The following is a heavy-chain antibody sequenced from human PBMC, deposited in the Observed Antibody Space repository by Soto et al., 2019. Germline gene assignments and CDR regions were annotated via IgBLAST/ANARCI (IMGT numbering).Heavy chain of an antibody. CDR2: IYYSGST. Sequence: TSETLSLTCTVSGGSISSYYWSWIRQPPGKGLEWIGYIYYSGSTNYNPSLKSRVTISVDTSKNQFSLKLSSVTAADTAVYYCARSDPDYGDYVDAFDIWGQGTMVTVSS. J-gene: IGHJ3*02. CDR3: ARSDPDYGDYVDAFDI. CDR1: GGSISSYY. D-gene: IGHD4-17*01. V-gene: IGHV4-59*01.